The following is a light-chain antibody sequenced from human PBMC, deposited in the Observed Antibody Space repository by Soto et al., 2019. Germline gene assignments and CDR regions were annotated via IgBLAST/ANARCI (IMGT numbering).Light chain of an antibody. CDR3: QQYNDWPLT. V-gene: IGKV3-15*01. CDR1: QSVSSN. CDR2: GAF. Sequence: EIVMTQSPVTLSLSPGERATLSCRASQSVSSNLAWYQQKPGQAPSLLMYGAFNRATGIPARFSGTGSGTEFTLTISSLQSEDFALYYCQQYNDWPLTFGQGTRLEIK. J-gene: IGKJ5*01.